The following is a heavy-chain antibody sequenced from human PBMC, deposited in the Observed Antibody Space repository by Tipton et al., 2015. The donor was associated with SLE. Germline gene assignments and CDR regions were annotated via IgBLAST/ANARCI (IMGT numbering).Heavy chain of an antibody. D-gene: IGHD6-25*01. V-gene: IGHV4-61*01. CDR1: GVSITSGSYY. Sequence: LRLSCTVSGVSITSGSYYWSWIRQSPGKGLEWIGYVYGTGNTDYNPSLKSRVTLSVDTSKNQFSLQLTSETAADTAVYYCARVRSGSHDAFDLWGQGTMVTVSS. J-gene: IGHJ3*01. CDR2: VYGTGNT. CDR3: ARVRSGSHDAFDL.